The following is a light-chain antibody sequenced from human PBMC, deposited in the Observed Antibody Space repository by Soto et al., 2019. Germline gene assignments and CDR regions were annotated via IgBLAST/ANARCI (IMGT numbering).Light chain of an antibody. Sequence: SYELTQPPSVSVSPGQTASITCSGDKLGDKYACWYQQKPGQSPVLVIYQDNKRPSGIPERFSGSNSGNTATLTISGTQAXXXXXXYCQAWDSSTVVFGGGTKVTVL. CDR1: KLGDKY. CDR2: QDN. J-gene: IGLJ2*01. CDR3: QAWDSSTVV. V-gene: IGLV3-1*01.